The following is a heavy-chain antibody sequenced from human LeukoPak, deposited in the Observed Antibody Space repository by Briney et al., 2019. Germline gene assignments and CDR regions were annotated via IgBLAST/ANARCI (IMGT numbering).Heavy chain of an antibody. D-gene: IGHD3-22*01. V-gene: IGHV4-4*02. Sequence: SGTLSLTCAVSGGSISSRNWWSWVRQPPGKGLEWIGEIYHSGSTNYNPSLKSRVTISVDKSKNQFSLKLSSVTAADTAVYYCARAGDYYDSSGYSLDYWGQGTLVTVSS. J-gene: IGHJ4*02. CDR3: ARAGDYYDSSGYSLDY. CDR1: GGSISSRNW. CDR2: IYHSGST.